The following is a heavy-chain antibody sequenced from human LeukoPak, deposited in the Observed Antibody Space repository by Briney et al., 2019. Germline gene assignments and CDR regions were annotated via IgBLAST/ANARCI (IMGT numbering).Heavy chain of an antibody. CDR1: GGTFSSYA. Sequence: SVKVSCKASGGTFSSYAISWVRQAPGQGLEWMGGIIPIFGTANYAQKFQGRVTITADESTSTAYMELSSLRSEDTAVYYCARTVPLRDCSSTSCYIGGNLGYYYYYGMDVRGKGTTVTVSS. D-gene: IGHD2-2*02. J-gene: IGHJ6*04. CDR3: ARTVPLRDCSSTSCYIGGNLGYYYYYGMDV. CDR2: IIPIFGTA. V-gene: IGHV1-69*13.